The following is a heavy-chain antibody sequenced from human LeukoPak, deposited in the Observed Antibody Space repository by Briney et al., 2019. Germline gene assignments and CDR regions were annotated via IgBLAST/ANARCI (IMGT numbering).Heavy chain of an antibody. CDR3: ARVGSRITTDRYFDY. D-gene: IGHD3-22*01. CDR2: ISSSSSYI. J-gene: IGHJ4*02. CDR1: GFTFSSYS. V-gene: IGHV3-21*01. Sequence: GGSLRLSCAASGFTFSSYSMNWVRQAPGKGLEWVSSISSSSSYICYADSVKGRFTISRDNAKNSLYLQMNSLRAEDTAVYYCARVGSRITTDRYFDYWGQGTLVTVSS.